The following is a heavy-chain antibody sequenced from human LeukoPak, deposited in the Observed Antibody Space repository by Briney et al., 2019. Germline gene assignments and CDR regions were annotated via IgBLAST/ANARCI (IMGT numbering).Heavy chain of an antibody. CDR2: IESKTDGGTT. CDR3: TTDLSTTVTNVGYYYYGMDV. D-gene: IGHD4-17*01. CDR1: GFTFSKAW. J-gene: IGHJ6*02. Sequence: PGGSLRLSCAASGFTFSKAWMTWVRQAPGKGLEWVGRIESKTDGGTTDYAAPVKGRFIISRDDSKNTLYLQMNSLRTEDTAVYYCTTDLSTTVTNVGYYYYGMDVWGQGTTVTVSS. V-gene: IGHV3-15*04.